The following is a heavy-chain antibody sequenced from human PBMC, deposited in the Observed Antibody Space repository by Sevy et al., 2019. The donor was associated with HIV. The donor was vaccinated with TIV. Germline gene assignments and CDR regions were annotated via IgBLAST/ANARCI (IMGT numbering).Heavy chain of an antibody. Sequence: SGPTLVKPTQTLTLTCTFSGFSLSTSGMCVSWIRQPPGKALEWLARIDWDDDKYYSTSLKTRLTVSKDTSKNQVVLTMTNMDPVDTATYYCARGVVSRQPTYFDYWGHGTLVTVSS. V-gene: IGHV2-70*11. J-gene: IGHJ4*01. D-gene: IGHD2-15*01. CDR2: IDWDDDK. CDR1: GFSLSTSGMC. CDR3: ARGVVSRQPTYFDY.